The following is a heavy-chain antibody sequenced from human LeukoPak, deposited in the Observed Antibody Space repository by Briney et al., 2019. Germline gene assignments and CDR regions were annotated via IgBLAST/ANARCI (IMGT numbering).Heavy chain of an antibody. CDR2: INPNSGGT. J-gene: IGHJ5*02. Sequence: ASVKVSCKASGYTFTGYYMHWVRQAPGQGLEWMGWINPNSGGTNYAQKFQGRVTMTRDTSISTAYTELSRLRSDDTAVYYCARGRPDGSGSYYKFDPWGQGTLVTVSS. CDR3: ARGRPDGSGSYYKFDP. D-gene: IGHD3-10*01. CDR1: GYTFTGYY. V-gene: IGHV1-2*02.